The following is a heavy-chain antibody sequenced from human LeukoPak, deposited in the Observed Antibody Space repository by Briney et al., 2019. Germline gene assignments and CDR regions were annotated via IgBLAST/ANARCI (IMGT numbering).Heavy chain of an antibody. V-gene: IGHV3-7*01. J-gene: IGHJ4*02. CDR3: AREGADTAMVDWDY. D-gene: IGHD5-18*01. Sequence: GRSLRLSCAASGFTFSSYWMSWVRQAPGKGRGWVAKIKQDGSEKYYGGSVKGRFTISRHNAKNSLYLQMNSLRAEDTAVYYCAREGADTAMVDWDYGGQGTLVTVSA. CDR2: IKQDGSEK. CDR1: GFTFSSYW.